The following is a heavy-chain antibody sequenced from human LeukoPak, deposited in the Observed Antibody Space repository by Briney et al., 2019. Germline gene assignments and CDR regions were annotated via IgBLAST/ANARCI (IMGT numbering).Heavy chain of an antibody. CDR1: GVSITNYY. V-gene: IGHV4-4*07. CDR2: VHTSGTT. Sequence: SETLSLTCTVSGVSITNYYWTWIRQPAEKGLEWIGRVHTSGTTNYNPSLKSRVTMSLDTSKNQFSLKLSSVTAADTAVYYCARAPSYDSTKLDYWGQGTLVTVSS. D-gene: IGHD3-22*01. J-gene: IGHJ4*02. CDR3: ARAPSYDSTKLDY.